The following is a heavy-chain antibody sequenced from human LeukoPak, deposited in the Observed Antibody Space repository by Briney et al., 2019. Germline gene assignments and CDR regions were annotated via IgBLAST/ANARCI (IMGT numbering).Heavy chain of an antibody. CDR1: GFTVNTNY. V-gene: IGHV3-66*03. J-gene: IGHJ6*02. CDR3: ARAGGATTFGYYYGMDV. D-gene: IGHD1-26*01. Sequence: GGSLRLSCAASGFTVNTNYMSWVRQAPGKGLEWVSGISGTTSGTYYADSVKGRFTISRDNSKNTLYLQMNSLRAEDTAVYYCARAGGATTFGYYYGMDVWGQGTTVTVSS. CDR2: ISGTTSGT.